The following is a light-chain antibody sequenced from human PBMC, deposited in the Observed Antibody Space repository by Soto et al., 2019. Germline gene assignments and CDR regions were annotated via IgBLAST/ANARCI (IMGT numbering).Light chain of an antibody. CDR1: QNIGAW. V-gene: IGKV1-5*03. Sequence: DIQMTQSPSTLSASVGDRVTITCRASQNIGAWLAWYQQKPGQGPKLLIYRASNLESGVPSRFSGSGSGTQFILAISSLQPDDFATYYCQQYNSYSHVYTFGPGTRLEIK. CDR3: QQYNSYSHVYT. CDR2: RAS. J-gene: IGKJ2*01.